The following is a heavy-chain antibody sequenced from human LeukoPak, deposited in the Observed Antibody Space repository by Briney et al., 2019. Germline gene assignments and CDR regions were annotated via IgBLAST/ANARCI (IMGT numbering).Heavy chain of an antibody. CDR1: GFIFSTYS. Sequence: GSLRLSCAASGFIFSTYSMNWVRQAPGKGLEWVSGISGSDGSTNYADSVKGRFTISRENSKNTLYLQMNSLRAEDTAVYYCAKDSAKKYDDYWGQGTLVTVSS. D-gene: IGHD2/OR15-2a*01. V-gene: IGHV3-23*01. CDR2: ISGSDGST. CDR3: AKDSAKKYDDY. J-gene: IGHJ4*02.